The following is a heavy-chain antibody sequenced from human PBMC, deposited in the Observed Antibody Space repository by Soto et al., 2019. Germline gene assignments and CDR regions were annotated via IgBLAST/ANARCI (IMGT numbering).Heavy chain of an antibody. Sequence: QITLKESGPTLVKPTQTLTLTCTFSGFSLTTSRVGVGWIRQPPGKALEWLALIYWDDDKRYSPSLRSRLTITKDTSNNQVVLTMTNMDPLDTATYYCAHMFGTVSHLGYWGQGTLVTVSS. D-gene: IGHD3-10*02. CDR1: GFSLTTSRVG. CDR2: IYWDDDK. CDR3: AHMFGTVSHLGY. V-gene: IGHV2-5*02. J-gene: IGHJ4*02.